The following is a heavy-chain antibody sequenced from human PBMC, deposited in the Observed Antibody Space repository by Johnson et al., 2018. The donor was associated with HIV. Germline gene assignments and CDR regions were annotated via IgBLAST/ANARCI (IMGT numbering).Heavy chain of an antibody. D-gene: IGHD3-3*01. J-gene: IGHJ3*02. V-gene: IGHV3-30*03. CDR2: ISYNGTNT. Sequence: QVQLVESGGGVVQPGRSLRLSCAASGFTFSSYDIHWVRQAPGKGLDWVAVISYNGTNTWYADSVKGRFTISRDNSKNTRYLQMNSLRVEDTAVYYCARDALLRVWEWFIGGQGTMVTVSS. CDR3: ARDALLRVWEWFI. CDR1: GFTFSSYD.